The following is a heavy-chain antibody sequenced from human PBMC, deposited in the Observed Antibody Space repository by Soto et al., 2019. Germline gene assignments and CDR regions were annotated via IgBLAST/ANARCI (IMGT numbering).Heavy chain of an antibody. D-gene: IGHD6-25*01. CDR1: GYIFTTYS. CDR2: VDPRDGST. CDR3: ARVRSSGREFDY. J-gene: IGHJ4*02. V-gene: IGHV1-46*01. Sequence: QVQLVQSGAEMKRPGASVILSCKASGYIFTTYSIHWVRQTAGQGLEWMAKVDPRDGSTGYAQKFRGRVSMARDTSTGTVSMEVSSLTSDDTATYYCARVRSSGREFDYWGQGTQVTVSS.